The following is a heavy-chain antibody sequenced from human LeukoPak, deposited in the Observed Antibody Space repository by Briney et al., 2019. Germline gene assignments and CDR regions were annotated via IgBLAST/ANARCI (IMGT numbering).Heavy chain of an antibody. V-gene: IGHV3-21*01. CDR3: ARGTGSVSGVDY. Sequence: GGSLRLSCAVSGFTFSTYNMNWVRQAPGKGLEWVSSITSTSTYIYYADSVKGRFTISRDNAKNSLYLQMSGLRVEDTAVYYCARGTGSVSGVDYWGQGTLVTVSS. D-gene: IGHD5/OR15-5a*01. CDR2: ITSTSTYI. CDR1: GFTFSTYN. J-gene: IGHJ4*02.